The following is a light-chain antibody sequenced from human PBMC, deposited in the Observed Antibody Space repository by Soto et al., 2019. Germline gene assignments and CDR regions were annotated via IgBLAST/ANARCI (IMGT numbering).Light chain of an antibody. J-gene: IGKJ2*01. CDR1: QSISND. Sequence: EKVMTQSPVTLSVSPGERATLSCRASQSISNDLAWYQQKPGQAPRLLMYDASNRATGIPARFSGSGSGTDFTLTISSLEPEDFAVYYCQQRSNWPPYTFGQGTKLEIK. CDR3: QQRSNWPPYT. V-gene: IGKV3-11*01. CDR2: DAS.